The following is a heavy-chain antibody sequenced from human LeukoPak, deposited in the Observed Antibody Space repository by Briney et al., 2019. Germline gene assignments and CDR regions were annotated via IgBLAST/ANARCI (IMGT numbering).Heavy chain of an antibody. CDR1: GYTFTSYG. CDR3: ARDHRRGSSGMDV. Sequence: ASVKVSCKASGYTFTSYGISWVRQAPGQGLEWMGWISAYNGNTNYAQKLQGRVTMTTDTSTSTAYMELRSLRSDDTAVYYCARDHRRGSSGMDVWAKGPRSPSPQ. D-gene: IGHD5-24*01. CDR2: ISAYNGNT. J-gene: IGHJ6*04. V-gene: IGHV1-18*04.